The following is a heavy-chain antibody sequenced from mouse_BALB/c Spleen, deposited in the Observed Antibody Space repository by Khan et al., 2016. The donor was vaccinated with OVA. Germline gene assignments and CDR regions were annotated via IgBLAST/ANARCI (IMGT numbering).Heavy chain of an antibody. CDR3: AKPYYAHYYAMDY. V-gene: IGHV2-6-5*01. Sequence: QVQLKESGPGLVAPSQSLSITCTVSGFSLTDYGVSWIRQPPGKGLEWLGLIWGGGTTYYNSALTSRLSISKDNSKSQVFLKMNSLQTDDTAIYYCAKPYYAHYYAMDYWGQGTSVTVSS. CDR2: IWGGGTT. J-gene: IGHJ4*01. D-gene: IGHD2-10*01. CDR1: GFSLTDYG.